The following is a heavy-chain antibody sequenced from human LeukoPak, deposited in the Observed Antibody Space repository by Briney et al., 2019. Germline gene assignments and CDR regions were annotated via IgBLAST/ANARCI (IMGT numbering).Heavy chain of an antibody. CDR3: ARGIALYCYYYMDV. V-gene: IGHV4-4*02. J-gene: IGHJ6*03. CDR1: GGSISSSNW. D-gene: IGHD6-13*01. Sequence: SETLSLTCAVSGGSISSSNWWSWVRQPPGKGLEWIGEIYHSGSTNYNPSLKSRVTISVDKSKNQFSLKLSSVTAADTAVYYCARGIALYCYYYMDVWGKGTTVTVSS. CDR2: IYHSGST.